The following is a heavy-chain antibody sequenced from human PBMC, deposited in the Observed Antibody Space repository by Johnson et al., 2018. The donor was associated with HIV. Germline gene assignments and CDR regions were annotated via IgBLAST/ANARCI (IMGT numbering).Heavy chain of an antibody. Sequence: QLVESGGGLVQPGGSLRLSCAASGFTFSSYAMHWVRQAPGKGLEYVSAISSNGGSTYYANSVKGRFTISRDNSKNTLYLQMNSLRAEDTAVYYCARDGRDMVTRGAFDIWGQGTVVTVSS. CDR3: ARDGRDMVTRGAFDI. CDR2: ISSNGGST. D-gene: IGHD5-18*01. J-gene: IGHJ3*02. V-gene: IGHV3-64*01. CDR1: GFTFSSYA.